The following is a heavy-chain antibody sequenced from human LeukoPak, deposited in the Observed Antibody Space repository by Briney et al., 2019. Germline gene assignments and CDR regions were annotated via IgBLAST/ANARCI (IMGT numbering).Heavy chain of an antibody. CDR3: AKDVRVGGGGMDV. Sequence: GGSLRLSCAASGFTFSTYAMTWVRQAPGKGLEWVSLISGSGGNTYYADSVKGRFTISRDNSKNTLSLQMNSLRAEDTAVYYCAKDVRVGGGGMDVWGQGTPVTVSS. D-gene: IGHD1-26*01. CDR1: GFTFSTYA. V-gene: IGHV3-23*01. J-gene: IGHJ6*02. CDR2: ISGSGGNT.